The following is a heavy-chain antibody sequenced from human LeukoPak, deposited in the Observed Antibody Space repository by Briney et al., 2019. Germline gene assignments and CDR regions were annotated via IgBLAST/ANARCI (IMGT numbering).Heavy chain of an antibody. CDR3: AKDLGATGAFDI. CDR1: GFTFSSYA. V-gene: IGHV3-23*01. D-gene: IGHD1-26*01. Sequence: GGSLRLSCAASGFTFSSYAMNWVRQAPGKGLEWASAITGSGGSTYYADSVKGRFTISRDNSKNTLYLQMNSLRAEDTAVYYCAKDLGATGAFDIWGQGTMVTVSS. J-gene: IGHJ3*02. CDR2: ITGSGGST.